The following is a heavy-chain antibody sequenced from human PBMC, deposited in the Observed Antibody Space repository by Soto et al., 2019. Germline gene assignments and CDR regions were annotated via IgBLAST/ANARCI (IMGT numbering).Heavy chain of an antibody. CDR3: AKDTRYCGGDCYAYYYYYGMDV. CDR1: GFTFSSYG. CDR2: ISYDGSNK. J-gene: IGHJ6*02. D-gene: IGHD2-21*02. Sequence: QVQLVESGGGVVQPGRSPRLSCAASGFTFSSYGMHWVRQAPGKGLEWVAVISYDGSNKYYADSVKGRFTISRDNSKNTLYLQMNSLRAEDTAVYYCAKDTRYCGGDCYAYYYYYGMDVWGQGTTVTVAS. V-gene: IGHV3-30*18.